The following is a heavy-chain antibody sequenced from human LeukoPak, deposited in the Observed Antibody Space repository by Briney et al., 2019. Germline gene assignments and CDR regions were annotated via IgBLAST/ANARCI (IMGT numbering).Heavy chain of an antibody. J-gene: IGHJ5*02. CDR3: ARTYYYDRSGYHYGRYNWFDP. Sequence: PSETLSLTCTVSGGSISRSSYYWGWIRQPPGKGLEWIGSIYYSGSTYYNPSLKSRVTISLDTSKNQFSLKLRSVTAADTAVYYCARTYYYDRSGYHYGRYNWFDPWGQGTLVTVSS. CDR1: GGSISRSSYY. V-gene: IGHV4-39*07. D-gene: IGHD3-22*01. CDR2: IYYSGST.